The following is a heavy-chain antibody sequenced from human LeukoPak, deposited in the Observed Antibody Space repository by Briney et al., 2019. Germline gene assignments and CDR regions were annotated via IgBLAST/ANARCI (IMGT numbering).Heavy chain of an antibody. CDR2: IYYSGST. Sequence: SEALSLTCTVSGGSISSGSYYWGWIRQPPGKGLEWIGSIYYSGSTFYSPSLKSRVTISVDTSKNQFSLKLSSVTAADTAVYYCAGLAAANWGDAFDIWGQGTMVTVSS. D-gene: IGHD7-27*01. J-gene: IGHJ3*02. V-gene: IGHV4-39*01. CDR1: GGSISSGSYY. CDR3: AGLAAANWGDAFDI.